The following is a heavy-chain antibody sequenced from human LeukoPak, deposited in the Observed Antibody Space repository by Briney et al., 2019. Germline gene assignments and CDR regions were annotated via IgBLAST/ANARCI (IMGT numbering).Heavy chain of an antibody. D-gene: IGHD3-22*01. CDR2: INPNSGGT. Sequence: ASVKVSCKASGYTFTGYYMHWVRQAPGQGLEWMGWINPNSGGTNYAQKFQGRVTMTRDTSISTAYMELSRLRSDDTAVYYCARGPTYYYDSSGYYQGGFDYWGQGTLVTVSS. CDR3: ARGPTYYYDSSGYYQGGFDY. V-gene: IGHV1-2*02. CDR1: GYTFTGYY. J-gene: IGHJ4*02.